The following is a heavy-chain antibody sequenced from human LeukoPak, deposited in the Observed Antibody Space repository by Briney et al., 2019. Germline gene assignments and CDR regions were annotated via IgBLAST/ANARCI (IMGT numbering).Heavy chain of an antibody. CDR2: MSYDGSNK. D-gene: IGHD3-10*01. J-gene: IGHJ4*02. CDR3: VRHLVRGGSPLDY. CDR1: GFTFSSYA. V-gene: IGHV3-30*04. Sequence: GGSLRLSCAASGFTFSSYAMHWVRQAPGKGLEWVAVMSYDGSNKYYADSVKGRFTISRDNSKNTLYLQMNSLRAEDTAVYYCVRHLVRGGSPLDYWGQGTLVTVSS.